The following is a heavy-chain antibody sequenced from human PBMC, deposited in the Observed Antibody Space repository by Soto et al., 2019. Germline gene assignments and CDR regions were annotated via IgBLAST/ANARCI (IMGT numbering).Heavy chain of an antibody. Sequence: SETLSLTCTVSGGSISSSSYYWGWIRQPPGKGLEWIGSIYYSGSTYYNPSLKSRVTISVDTSKNQFSLKLSSVTAADTAVYYCASRHGGLWFGELLYFDYWGQGAMVTVYS. CDR2: IYYSGST. CDR1: GGSISSSSYY. J-gene: IGHJ4*02. D-gene: IGHD3-10*01. V-gene: IGHV4-39*01. CDR3: ASRHGGLWFGELLYFDY.